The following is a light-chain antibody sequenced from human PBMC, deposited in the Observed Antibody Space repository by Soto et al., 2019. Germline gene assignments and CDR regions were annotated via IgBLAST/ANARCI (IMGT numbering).Light chain of an antibody. J-gene: IGLJ1*01. CDR3: QLWDSSRDPYV. Sequence: SSEMPQPHSVAVSPGQTEKSSCGGNDIASKSVHWAQQKPGQAPVLVVYDDNDRPSRIPESLSGSNSGPTATLTISRVEAGDEADYYCQLWDSSRDPYVFGIAIKV. V-gene: IGLV3-21*02. CDR2: DDN. CDR1: DIASKS.